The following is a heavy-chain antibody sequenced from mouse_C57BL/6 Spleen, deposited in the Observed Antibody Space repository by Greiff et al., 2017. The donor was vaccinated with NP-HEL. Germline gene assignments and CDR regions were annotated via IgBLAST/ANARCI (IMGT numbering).Heavy chain of an antibody. D-gene: IGHD2-12*01. V-gene: IGHV1-26*01. Sequence: EVQLPQSGPELVKPGASVKISCKASGYTFTDYYMNWVKQSHGKSLEWIGDINPNNGGTSYNQKFKGKATLTVDKYSSTAYMELRSLTSEDSAVYYCARAYDAWFAYWGQGTLVTVSA. CDR3: ARAYDAWFAY. CDR2: INPNNGGT. CDR1: GYTFTDYY. J-gene: IGHJ3*01.